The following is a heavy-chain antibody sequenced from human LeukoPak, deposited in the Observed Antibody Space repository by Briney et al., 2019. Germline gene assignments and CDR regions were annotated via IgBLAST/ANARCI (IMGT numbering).Heavy chain of an antibody. CDR1: SGSISTGSYY. D-gene: IGHD3-3*01. CDR3: ARAFSTIFGVVIWDY. V-gene: IGHV4-39*07. Sequence: SETLSLTCSVSSGSISTGSYYWAWIRQPPGKGLEWIGSIYYSGSTYYNPSLKSRVTISVDTSKNQFSLKLSSVTAADTAVYYCARAFSTIFGVVIWDYWGQGTLVTVSS. CDR2: IYYSGST. J-gene: IGHJ4*02.